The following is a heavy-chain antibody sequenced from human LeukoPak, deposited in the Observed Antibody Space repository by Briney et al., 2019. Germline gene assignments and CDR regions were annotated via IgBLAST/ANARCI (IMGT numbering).Heavy chain of an antibody. CDR2: INPSGGST. CDR3: ARDRDVEHSLDY. D-gene: IGHD1/OR15-1a*01. Sequence: ASVKVSCKASGGTFSSYAISWVRQAPGQGLEWMGIINPSGGSTSYAQKFQGRVTMTRDTSTSTVYMELSSLRSEDTAVYYCARDRDVEHSLDYWGQGTLVTVSS. J-gene: IGHJ4*02. V-gene: IGHV1-46*01. CDR1: GGTFSSYA.